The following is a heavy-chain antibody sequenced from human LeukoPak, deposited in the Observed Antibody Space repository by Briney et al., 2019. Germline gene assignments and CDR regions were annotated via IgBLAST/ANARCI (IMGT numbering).Heavy chain of an antibody. CDR2: IKQDGSER. CDR1: KFFFHGYW. J-gene: IGHJ4*02. V-gene: IGHV3-7*01. D-gene: IGHD3-16*01. CDR3: ARLNFWSNSYAAPFDS. Sequence: GGSLRLSCAASKFFFHGYWMSWVRQAPGKGLEWVANIKQDGSERYYMDSVKGRFTISRDNAKNLLFLQMNSLRPDDTAVYYCARLNFWSNSYAAPFDSWGQGSLVTVSS.